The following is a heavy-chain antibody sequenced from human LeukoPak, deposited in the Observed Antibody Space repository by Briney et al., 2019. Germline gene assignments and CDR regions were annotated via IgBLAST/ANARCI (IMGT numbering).Heavy chain of an antibody. D-gene: IGHD3-10*01. CDR1: GGSISSSSYY. CDR2: IYTSGST. CDR3: ARHPRRDHNWFDP. Sequence: SETLSLTCTVSGGSISSSSYYWGWIRQPPGKGLEWIGYIYTSGSTNYNPSLKSRVTISVDTSKNQFSLKLSSVTAADTAVYYCARHPRRDHNWFDPWGQGTLVTVSS. J-gene: IGHJ5*02. V-gene: IGHV4-61*05.